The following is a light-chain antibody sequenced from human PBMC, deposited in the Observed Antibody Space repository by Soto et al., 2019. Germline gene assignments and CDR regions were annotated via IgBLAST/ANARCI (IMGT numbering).Light chain of an antibody. V-gene: IGLV1-40*01. Sequence: QSVLAQPPSVSGAPGQRVTISCTGSSSNIGAGYDVHWYQHLPGTAPKLLIYGNTDRPSGVPDRFSGSKSGSSASLAITGLQTDDEAHYYCQSYDSSLRDVFGTGTKVTVL. CDR1: SSNIGAGYD. CDR2: GNT. J-gene: IGLJ1*01. CDR3: QSYDSSLRDV.